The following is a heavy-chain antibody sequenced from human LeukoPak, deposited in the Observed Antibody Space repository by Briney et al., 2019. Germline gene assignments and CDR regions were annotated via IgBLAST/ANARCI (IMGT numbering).Heavy chain of an antibody. CDR3: ARFRATKNYFDY. V-gene: IGHV1-2*06. CDR2: INPNSGGT. D-gene: IGHD1-26*01. CDR1: GYTFTGYY. Sequence: ASVKVSCKASGYTFTGYYMHWVRQAPGQGLEWMGRINPNSGGTNYAQKFQGRVTMTRDTSISTAYMELSRLRSDDTAVYYCARFRATKNYFDYWGQGTLVTVSS. J-gene: IGHJ4*02.